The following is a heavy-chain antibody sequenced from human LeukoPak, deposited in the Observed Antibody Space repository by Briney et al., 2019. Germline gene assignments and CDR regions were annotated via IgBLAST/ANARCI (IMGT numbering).Heavy chain of an antibody. J-gene: IGHJ4*02. CDR2: INNVASHI. CDR1: GFTFSNSA. Sequence: GGSLRLSCVASGFTFSNSAMNWVRQAPGKGLEWVSSINNVASHIYYADSVKGQFTISRDNSKNTLYLQMNSLRAEDTAVYYCARADWNFYYFDYWGQGTLVTVSS. V-gene: IGHV3-21*01. D-gene: IGHD1-7*01. CDR3: ARADWNFYYFDY.